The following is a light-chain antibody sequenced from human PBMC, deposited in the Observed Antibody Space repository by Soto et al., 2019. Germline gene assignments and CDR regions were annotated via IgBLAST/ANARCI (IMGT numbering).Light chain of an antibody. CDR2: RNN. CDR1: SSNIGSNY. J-gene: IGLJ2*01. Sequence: QSVLTQPPSAYGTPGQRVTISCSGSSSNIGSNYGYWYQQLPGTAPKLLIYRNNQRPSGVPDRFSGSKSGTSASLAISGLRSEDEADYYCAAWDDSLSGGVFGGGTQLTV. CDR3: AAWDDSLSGGV. V-gene: IGLV1-47*01.